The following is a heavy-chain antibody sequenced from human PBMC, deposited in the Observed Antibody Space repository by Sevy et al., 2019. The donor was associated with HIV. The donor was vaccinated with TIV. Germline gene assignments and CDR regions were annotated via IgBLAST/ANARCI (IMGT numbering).Heavy chain of an antibody. J-gene: IGHJ6*02. CDR1: GFTVSRNS. CDR2: IYSGGST. Sequence: GGSLRLSCAASGFTVSRNSMNWVRQAPGKGLEWVSLIYSGGSTHYSDSVKGRFTISRDNSKNTLYPQMNSLRAEDTAVYYCARELESGLGYYYYGLDVWGQGTTVTVSS. V-gene: IGHV3-53*01. CDR3: ARELESGLGYYYYGLDV. D-gene: IGHD1-1*01.